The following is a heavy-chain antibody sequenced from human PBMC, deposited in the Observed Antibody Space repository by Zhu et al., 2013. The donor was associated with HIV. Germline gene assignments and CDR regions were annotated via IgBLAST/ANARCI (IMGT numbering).Heavy chain of an antibody. J-gene: IGHJ4*02. CDR2: ITPLFGAA. CDR3: ARAYLPGYYFDH. Sequence: QVQLVQSGAEVKRPGSSVKVSCTASGDTFETNTFGWVRQAPGQGPEWMGGITPLFGAATYGRKLQGRITITADKFTNTVYMEVNRLRSDDTAIYFCARAYLPGYYFDHWGQGTLVVVSS. V-gene: IGHV1-69*06. CDR1: GDTFETNT.